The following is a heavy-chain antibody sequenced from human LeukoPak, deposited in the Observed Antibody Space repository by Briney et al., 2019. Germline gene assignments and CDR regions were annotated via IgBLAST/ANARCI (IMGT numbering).Heavy chain of an antibody. CDR1: GGSVSNYY. V-gene: IGHV4-59*08. Sequence: SETLSLTCSVSGGSVSNYYWSWIRQPPGKGLERIGHVYYTGSTNYNPSLKSRVTMFEDKSKNQFSLRLYSVTVADTAVYYCARHFAYSSSSYFDYWGQGSLVTVSS. D-gene: IGHD6-6*01. CDR2: VYYTGST. J-gene: IGHJ4*02. CDR3: ARHFAYSSSSYFDY.